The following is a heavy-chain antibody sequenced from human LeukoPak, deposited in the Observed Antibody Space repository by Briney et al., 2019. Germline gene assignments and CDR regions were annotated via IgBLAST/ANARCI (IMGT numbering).Heavy chain of an antibody. CDR3: ARHFGAHYYYYYMDV. CDR1: GGSISSSSYY. CDR2: IYYSGST. V-gene: IGHV4-39*01. Sequence: PSETLSLTCTVSGGSISSSSYYWGWIRQPPGKGLEWIGSIYYSGSTYYNPSLKSRVTISVDTSKNQFSLKLSSVTAADTAVCYCARHFGAHYYYYYMDVWGKGTTVTVSS. D-gene: IGHD3-16*01. J-gene: IGHJ6*03.